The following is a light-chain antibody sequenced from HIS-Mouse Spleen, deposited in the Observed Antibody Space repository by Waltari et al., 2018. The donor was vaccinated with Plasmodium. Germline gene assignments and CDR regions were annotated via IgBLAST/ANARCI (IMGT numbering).Light chain of an antibody. Sequence: SYELTQPPSVSVSPGQTARITCSGDALPKKYAYWYQQKSGQAPALVIYEDRQRPSGIPERFSGSSSGTMATLTISGAQVEDEADYYCDSTDSSGNQRVFGGGTKLTVL. J-gene: IGLJ3*02. CDR2: EDR. V-gene: IGLV3-10*01. CDR1: ALPKKY. CDR3: DSTDSSGNQRV.